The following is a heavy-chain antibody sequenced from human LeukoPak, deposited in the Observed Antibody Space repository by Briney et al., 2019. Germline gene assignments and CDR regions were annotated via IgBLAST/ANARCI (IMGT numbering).Heavy chain of an antibody. CDR3: ARDRIGGRGYSSSR. CDR2: IYSGGST. J-gene: IGHJ4*02. CDR1: GFTISSNY. V-gene: IGHV3-66*01. Sequence: GGSLRLSCAASGFTISSNYMSWVRQAPGKGLEWVSVIYSGGSTYYADSVKGRFTISRDNSKNTLYLQMNSLRAEDTAVYYCARDRIGGRGYSSSRWGQGTLVTVSS. D-gene: IGHD6-13*01.